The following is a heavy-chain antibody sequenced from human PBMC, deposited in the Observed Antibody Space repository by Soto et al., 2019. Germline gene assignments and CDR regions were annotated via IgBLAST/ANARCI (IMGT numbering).Heavy chain of an antibody. CDR3: ARCRDAFGFDS. CDR2: IHYRGST. D-gene: IGHD2-2*01. CDR1: GGFISRGGYY. J-gene: IGHJ4*02. Sequence: QVQLQESGPGLVEPSQTLSLTCSVSGGFISRGGYYWSWIRQFPGKGLEWIGYIHYRGSTYYNPSLKSRGSISVDMSKNQLSLNLTSVTAADTGVYYCARCRDAFGFDSWGQGTLVTVSS. V-gene: IGHV4-31*03.